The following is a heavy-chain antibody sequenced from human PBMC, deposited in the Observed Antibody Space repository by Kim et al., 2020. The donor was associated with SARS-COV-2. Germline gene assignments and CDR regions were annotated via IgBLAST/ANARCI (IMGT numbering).Heavy chain of an antibody. CDR3: ARDHRYYYGSGSYGPSIYGMDV. CDR1: GFTFSSYS. CDR2: ISSSSSTI. V-gene: IGHV3-48*04. Sequence: GGSLRLSCAASGFTFSSYSMNWVRQAPGKGLEWVSYISSSSSTIYYADSVKGRFTISRDNAKNSLYLQMNSLRAEDTAVYYCARDHRYYYGSGSYGPSIYGMDVLGQGTTVTVSS. D-gene: IGHD3-10*01. J-gene: IGHJ6*02.